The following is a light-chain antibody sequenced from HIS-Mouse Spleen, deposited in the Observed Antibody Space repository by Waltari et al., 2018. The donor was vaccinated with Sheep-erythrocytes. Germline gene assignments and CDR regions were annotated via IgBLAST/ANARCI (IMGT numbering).Light chain of an antibody. J-gene: IGLJ2*01. CDR1: SSDVGSYNL. CDR3: CSYAGSSTLV. CDR2: EGS. Sequence: LTQPASVSGSPGQSITISCTGTSSDVGSYNLVPWYQQHPGKAPKLMIYEGSKRPSGVSNRFSGSKSGNTASLTISGLQAEDEADYYCCSYAGSSTLVFGGGTKLTVL. V-gene: IGLV2-23*01.